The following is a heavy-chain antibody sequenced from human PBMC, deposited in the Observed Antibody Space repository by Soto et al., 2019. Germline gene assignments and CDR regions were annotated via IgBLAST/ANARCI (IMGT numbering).Heavy chain of an antibody. D-gene: IGHD2-15*01. CDR3: ARDDLYCSGGSCYSQLDY. CDR2: IYYSGST. V-gene: IGHV4-59*01. CDR1: GGSISSYY. J-gene: IGHJ4*02. Sequence: QVQLQESGPGLVKPSETLSLTCTVSGGSISSYYWSWIRQPPGKGLEWIGYIYYSGSTNYNPSLKSRVTISVHTAKNQFSLKLSSVTAADTAVYYCARDDLYCSGGSCYSQLDYWGQGTLVTVSS.